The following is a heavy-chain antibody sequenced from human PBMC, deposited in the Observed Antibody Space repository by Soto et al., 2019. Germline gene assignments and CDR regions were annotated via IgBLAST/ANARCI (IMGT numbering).Heavy chain of an antibody. CDR3: ARSPRSSPYFEV. CDR2: IYPGDHET. V-gene: IGHV5-51*01. CDR1: GYTFSNFW. D-gene: IGHD6-13*01. Sequence: GESLKISCQCSGYTFSNFWIGCVRQLPGQGLEGMGIIYPGDHETRYSPSFLGKVTISAEKSINTAYLQWSSLEASDSAFYFCARSPRSSPYFEVWGQGAMVTVSS. J-gene: IGHJ4*02.